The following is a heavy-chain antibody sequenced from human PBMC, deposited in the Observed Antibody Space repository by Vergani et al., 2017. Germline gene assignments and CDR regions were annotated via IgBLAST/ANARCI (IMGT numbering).Heavy chain of an antibody. CDR3: ARRYYDSSGYPGGDFDY. Sequence: EVQLVESGGGLVQPGGSLRLSCAASGFTFSSYWMHWVRQAPGKGLEWVSAISGSGGSTYYADSVKGRFTISRDNSKNTLYLQMNSLRAEDTAVYYCARRYYDSSGYPGGDFDYWGQGTLVTVSS. D-gene: IGHD3-22*01. J-gene: IGHJ4*02. V-gene: IGHV3-23*04. CDR2: ISGSGGST. CDR1: GFTFSSYW.